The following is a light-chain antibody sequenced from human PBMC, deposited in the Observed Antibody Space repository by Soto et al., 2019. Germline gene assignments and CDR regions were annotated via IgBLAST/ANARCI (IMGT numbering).Light chain of an antibody. CDR1: QSVSSSY. V-gene: IGKV3-20*01. CDR3: QQYGSSPFT. J-gene: IGKJ4*01. Sequence: ESVLTQSPGTLFLYPGERATLSCRASQSVSSSYLAWYQQKPGQAPRLLIYGASSRATGIPDRFSGSGSGTDFTLTISRLEPEDFAVYYCQQYGSSPFTFGGGTKVDIK. CDR2: GAS.